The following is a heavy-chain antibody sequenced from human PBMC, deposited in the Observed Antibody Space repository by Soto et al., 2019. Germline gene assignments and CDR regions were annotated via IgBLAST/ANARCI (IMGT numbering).Heavy chain of an antibody. CDR1: GFSLSTSGVG. D-gene: IGHD2-21*02. CDR3: AHSPGYCGGDCYGAFDI. V-gene: IGHV2-5*02. CDR2: IYWDDDK. Sequence: SGLTLVKPTQTLTLTCTFSGFSLSTSGVGVGWIRQPPGKALEWLALIYWDDDKRYSPSLKSRLTITKDTSKNQVVLTMTNMDPVDTATYYCAHSPGYCGGDCYGAFDIWGQGTMVTVSS. J-gene: IGHJ3*02.